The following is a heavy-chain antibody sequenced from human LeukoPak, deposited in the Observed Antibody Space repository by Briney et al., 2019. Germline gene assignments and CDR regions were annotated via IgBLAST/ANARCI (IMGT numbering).Heavy chain of an antibody. D-gene: IGHD6-13*01. J-gene: IGHJ4*02. V-gene: IGHV3-30-3*01. CDR3: AKDHRGIAAAPDY. Sequence: GRSLRLSCAASGFTLRNYAMHWVRQAPGKGLEWVAVISYDGGEKYYADSVKGRFTISRDNSMNTLYLQMNSLRAEDTAVYYCAKDHRGIAAAPDYWGQGTPVSVSS. CDR2: ISYDGGEK. CDR1: GFTLRNYA.